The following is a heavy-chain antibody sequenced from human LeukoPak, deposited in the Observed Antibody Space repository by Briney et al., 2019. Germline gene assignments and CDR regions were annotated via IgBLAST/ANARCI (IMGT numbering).Heavy chain of an antibody. J-gene: IGHJ5*02. V-gene: IGHV1-3*01. D-gene: IGHD1-14*01. CDR3: ARERTPQSADNWFDP. Sequence: NFQGRVSITRDTSANTAYMELSSLRSEDTAVYYCARERTPQSADNWFDPWGQGTLVTVSS.